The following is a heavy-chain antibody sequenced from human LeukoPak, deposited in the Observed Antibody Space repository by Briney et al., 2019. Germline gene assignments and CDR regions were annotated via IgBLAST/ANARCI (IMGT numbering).Heavy chain of an antibody. CDR1: GFTVSSNY. CDR3: ARELPRFYYGLDV. D-gene: IGHD4-17*01. Sequence: GGSPRLSCAASGFTVSSNYMNWVRQAPGKGLEWVSVIYSGGSTYYADSVKGRFTISRDNSKNTLYLQMNSLRVEDTAVYYCARELPRFYYGLDVWGQGTTVTVSS. CDR2: IYSGGST. V-gene: IGHV3-53*01. J-gene: IGHJ6*02.